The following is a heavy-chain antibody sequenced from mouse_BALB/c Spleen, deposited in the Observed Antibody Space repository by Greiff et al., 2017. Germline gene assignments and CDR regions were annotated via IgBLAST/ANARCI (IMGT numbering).Heavy chain of an antibody. V-gene: IGHV3-2*02. D-gene: IGHD2-4*01. J-gene: IGHJ2*01. Sequence: EVMLVESGPGLVKPSQSLSLTCTVTGYSITSDYAWNWIRQFPGNKLEWMGYISYSGSTSYNPSLKSRISITRDTSKNQFFLQLNSVTTEDTATYYCARLSIYYDYYFDYWGQGTTLTVSS. CDR1: GYSITSDYA. CDR2: ISYSGST. CDR3: ARLSIYYDYYFDY.